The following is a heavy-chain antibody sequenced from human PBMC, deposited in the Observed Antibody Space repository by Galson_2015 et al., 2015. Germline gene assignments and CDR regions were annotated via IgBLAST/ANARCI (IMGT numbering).Heavy chain of an antibody. D-gene: IGHD1-1*01. CDR3: ARGDAHSWNDPDWNYYYGMDV. CDR2: IWYDGSNK. J-gene: IGHJ6*02. CDR1: GFTFSSYG. V-gene: IGHV3-33*01. Sequence: SLRLSCAASGFTFSSYGMHWVRQAPGKGLEWVAVIWYDGSNKYYADSVKGRFTISRDNSKNTLYLQMNSLRAEDTAVYYCARGDAHSWNDPDWNYYYGMDVWGQGTTVTVSS.